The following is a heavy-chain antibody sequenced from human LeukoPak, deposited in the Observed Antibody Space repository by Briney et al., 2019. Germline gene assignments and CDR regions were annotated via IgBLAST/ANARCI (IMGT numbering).Heavy chain of an antibody. CDR2: TSGSGGST. J-gene: IGHJ4*02. CDR3: VKDRTGTYTLDY. V-gene: IGHV3-23*01. D-gene: IGHD3-10*01. Sequence: PGGSLRLSCAASGFTFSSYAMSWVRQAPGKGLEWVSATSGSGGSTYYADSVKGRFTISRDNSKNTLNLQMNSLRAEDTAVYYCVKDRTGTYTLDYWGQGTLVTVSS. CDR1: GFTFSSYA.